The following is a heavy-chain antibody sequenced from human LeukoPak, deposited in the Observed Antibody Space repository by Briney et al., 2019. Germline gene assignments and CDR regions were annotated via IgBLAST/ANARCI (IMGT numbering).Heavy chain of an antibody. CDR3: ARDGFSGSYDY. J-gene: IGHJ4*02. V-gene: IGHV4-31*03. CDR2: IYYSGST. Sequence: SETLSLTCTVPGGSISSGGYYWSSIRQHPGNGLEWIGYIYYSGSTYYNPSLKSRVTISVDTSKNQFSLKLTSVTAADTAVYYCARDGFSGSYDYWGQGTLVTVSS. CDR1: GGSISSGGYY. D-gene: IGHD1-26*01.